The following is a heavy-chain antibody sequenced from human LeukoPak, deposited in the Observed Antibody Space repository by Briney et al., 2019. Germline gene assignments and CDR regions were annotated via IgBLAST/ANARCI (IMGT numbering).Heavy chain of an antibody. Sequence: GRSLRLSCAASEFTFSSYAMHWVRQAPGKGLEWMAVISYDGSSRYYADSVKGRFTISRDNSKNTLYLQMNSLRVEDTAVYYCARDWSSKYPYYYGMDVWGQGTPVSVSS. CDR2: ISYDGSSR. CDR3: ARDWSSKYPYYYGMDV. D-gene: IGHD4-11*01. V-gene: IGHV3-30-3*01. J-gene: IGHJ6*02. CDR1: EFTFSSYA.